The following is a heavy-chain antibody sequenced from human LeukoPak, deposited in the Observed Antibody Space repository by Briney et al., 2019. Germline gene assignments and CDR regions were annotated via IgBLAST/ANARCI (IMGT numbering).Heavy chain of an antibody. J-gene: IGHJ4*02. D-gene: IGHD7-27*01. V-gene: IGHV3-7*01. CDR1: AFTFRSYW. Sequence: GGSLRLSCAASAFTFRSYWMSWVRQAPGKGLEWVANIKQDASEKYYVDSVKGRFTISRDNAKNTLYLQMNSLRDEDTAVYYCARGTWGLFDYWGQGILVTVSS. CDR3: ARGTWGLFDY. CDR2: IKQDASEK.